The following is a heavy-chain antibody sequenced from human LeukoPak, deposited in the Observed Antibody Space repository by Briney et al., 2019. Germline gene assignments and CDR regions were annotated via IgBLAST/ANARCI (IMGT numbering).Heavy chain of an antibody. J-gene: IGHJ6*03. CDR3: ARDPGPRQYYYYYMDV. CDR1: GGSISSSSYY. V-gene: IGHV4-39*07. Sequence: SETLSLTCTVSGGSISSSSYYWGWIRQPPGKGLEWIGSIYYSGSTYYNPSLKSRVTISVDPSKNQFSLKLSSVTAADTAVYYCARDPGPRQYYYYYMDVWGKGTTVTVSS. CDR2: IYYSGST.